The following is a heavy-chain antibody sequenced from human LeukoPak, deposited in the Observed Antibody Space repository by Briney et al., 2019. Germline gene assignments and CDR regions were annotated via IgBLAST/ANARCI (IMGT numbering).Heavy chain of an antibody. CDR1: GFTFSSYG. J-gene: IGHJ6*02. CDR3: ARTSRYGDYLLGYYGMDV. Sequence: GGSLRLSCAASGFTFSSYGMHWVRQAPGKGLEWVAFIRYDGSNKYYADSVKGRFTISRDNSKNTLYLQMNSLRAEDTAVYYCARTSRYGDYLLGYYGMDVWGQGTTVTVSS. V-gene: IGHV3-30*02. CDR2: IRYDGSNK. D-gene: IGHD4-17*01.